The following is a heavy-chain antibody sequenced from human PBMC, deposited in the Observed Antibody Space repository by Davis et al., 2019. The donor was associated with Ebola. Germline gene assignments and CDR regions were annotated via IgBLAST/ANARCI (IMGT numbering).Heavy chain of an antibody. V-gene: IGHV3-30-3*01. J-gene: IGHJ6*03. CDR2: ISYDGSNK. CDR3: ARETPGRGNFYMDV. Sequence: GESLKISCAASGFTFSSYAMHWVRQAPGKGLEWVAVISYDGSNKYYADSVKGRFTISRDNSKNTLYLQMNSLRAEDTAVYYCARETPGRGNFYMDVWGKGTTVTVSS. CDR1: GFTFSSYA. D-gene: IGHD2-15*01.